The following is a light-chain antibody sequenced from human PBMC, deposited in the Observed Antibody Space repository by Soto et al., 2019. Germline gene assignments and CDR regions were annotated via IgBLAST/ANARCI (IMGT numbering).Light chain of an antibody. CDR2: DVT. V-gene: IGLV2-14*01. J-gene: IGLJ1*01. CDR3: SSYTSISTYV. Sequence: QSVLTQPASVSGSPGQSITISCTGTSSDVGGYNFVSWYQQHPDKAPKLMIYDVTNRPSGVSNRFSGSKSGNTASLTISGLHAEDEADYYCSSYTSISTYVFGTGTKVTVL. CDR1: SSDVGGYNF.